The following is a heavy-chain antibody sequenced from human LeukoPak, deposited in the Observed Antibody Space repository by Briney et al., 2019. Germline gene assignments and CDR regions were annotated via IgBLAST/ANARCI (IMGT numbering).Heavy chain of an antibody. D-gene: IGHD3-16*02. Sequence: PGGSLRLSCAASGFTFSSYAMSWVRQAPGKGLEWVSAISGSGGSTYYADSVKGRFTISRDNSKNTLYLQMNSLRAEDTAVYYCAKAVQYYDYVWGSYRPPRDYYFDYWGQGTLVTVSS. J-gene: IGHJ4*02. CDR2: ISGSGGST. CDR1: GFTFSSYA. V-gene: IGHV3-23*01. CDR3: AKAVQYYDYVWGSYRPPRDYYFDY.